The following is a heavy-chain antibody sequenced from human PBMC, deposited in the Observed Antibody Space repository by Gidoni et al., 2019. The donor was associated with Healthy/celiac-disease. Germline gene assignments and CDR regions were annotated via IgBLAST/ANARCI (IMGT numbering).Heavy chain of an antibody. D-gene: IGHD6-13*01. CDR3: ARGMRLPRPHSYYYYYGMDV. CDR1: GFTFSSYA. CDR2: ISYDGSNK. J-gene: IGHJ6*02. V-gene: IGHV3-30*01. Sequence: QVQLVESGGGVVQPGRSLRLSCAASGFTFSSYAMHWVRQAPGKGLEWVAVISYDGSNKYYADSVKGRFTISRDNSKNTLYLQMNSLRAEDTAVYYCARGMRLPRPHSYYYYYGMDVWGQGTTVTVSS.